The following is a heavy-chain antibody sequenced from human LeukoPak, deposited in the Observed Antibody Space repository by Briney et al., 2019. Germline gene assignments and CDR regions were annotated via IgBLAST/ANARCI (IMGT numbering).Heavy chain of an antibody. CDR3: AIFRGGPTITIFGDYYFDY. Sequence: GASVKVSCKASGYTFTSYDINWVRQATGQGLEWMGWMNPNSGNTGYAQKFQGRVTMTRNTSISTAYMELSSLRSEGTAVYYCAIFRGGPTITIFGDYYFDYWGQGTLVTVSS. V-gene: IGHV1-8*01. J-gene: IGHJ4*02. CDR1: GYTFTSYD. D-gene: IGHD3-3*01. CDR2: MNPNSGNT.